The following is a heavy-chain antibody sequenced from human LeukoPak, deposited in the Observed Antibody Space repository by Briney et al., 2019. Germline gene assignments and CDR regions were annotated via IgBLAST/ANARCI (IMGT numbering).Heavy chain of an antibody. J-gene: IGHJ4*02. V-gene: IGHV5-51*01. Sequence: GESLKISCKGSGYSFTSYWIAWVRQMPGKGLEWMGIIYPGDSETRYSPSFQGQVTISADKSIGTAYLQWSSLKASDTAMYYRARSPRESDYWGQGTLVTVSS. CDR1: GYSFTSYW. CDR2: IYPGDSET. CDR3: ARSPRESDY.